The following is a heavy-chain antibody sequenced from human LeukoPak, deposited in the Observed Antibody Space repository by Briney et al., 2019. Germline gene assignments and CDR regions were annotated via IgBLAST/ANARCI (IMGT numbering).Heavy chain of an antibody. CDR2: ISGSGGST. Sequence: GGSLRLSCAASGFTFSSYGMSWVRQAPGKGLECVSSISGSGGSTNHAGSVKGRFTISRDNSKNTLYLQMNSLRAEDTAVYYCAKNKRYSSGWYGYYYYYGMDVWGQGTTVTVSS. CDR1: GFTFSSYG. CDR3: AKNKRYSSGWYGYYYYYGMDV. D-gene: IGHD6-19*01. J-gene: IGHJ6*02. V-gene: IGHV3-23*01.